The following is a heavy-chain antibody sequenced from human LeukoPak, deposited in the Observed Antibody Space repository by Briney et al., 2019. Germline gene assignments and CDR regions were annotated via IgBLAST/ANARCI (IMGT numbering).Heavy chain of an antibody. D-gene: IGHD3-16*01. CDR2: ISSDSSYI. V-gene: IGHV3-21*01. CDR3: ARGSVGGGNYFDY. J-gene: IGHJ4*02. Sequence: GGSLRLSCAASGFTFSSYIMNWVRQAPGKGLEWVSSISSDSSYIYYADSVKGRFIISRDNAKNSLYLQMNSLRAEDTAVYYCARGSVGGGNYFDYWGQGTLVTVSS. CDR1: GFTFSSYI.